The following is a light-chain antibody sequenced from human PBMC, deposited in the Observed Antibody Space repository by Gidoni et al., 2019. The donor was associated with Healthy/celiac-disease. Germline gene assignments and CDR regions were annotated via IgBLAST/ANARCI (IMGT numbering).Light chain of an antibody. CDR3: QQSYSTPQT. CDR2: AAS. V-gene: IGKV1-39*01. CDR1: QSMSSY. Sequence: DIQMTQSPSSLSASVGDRVTITCRASQSMSSYLNWYQQKPGKAPKLLIYAASSLQSGVPSMFRGSGSRTDFTLTISSLQPEDFSTYYCQQSYSTPQTFGQGTKVEIK. J-gene: IGKJ1*01.